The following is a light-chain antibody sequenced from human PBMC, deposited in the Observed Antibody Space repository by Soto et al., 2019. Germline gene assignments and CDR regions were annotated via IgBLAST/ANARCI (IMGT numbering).Light chain of an antibody. CDR1: QTFRNL. J-gene: IGKJ5*01. V-gene: IGKV3-11*01. CDR3: QQRNMWPIT. Sequence: IEFTLFPVTLSLSPGERATLSCMASQTFRNLLAWYQQKPGQPPRLLIYDGYYRATDTPPRFSGSGSGTDFTLTISGLEPEDSAVYYCQQRNMWPITFGQGTRLEIK. CDR2: DGY.